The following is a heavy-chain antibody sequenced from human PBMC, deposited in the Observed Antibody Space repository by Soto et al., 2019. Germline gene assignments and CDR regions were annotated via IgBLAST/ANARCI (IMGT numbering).Heavy chain of an antibody. CDR2: IEYNAKNR. V-gene: IGHV3-33*05. CDR3: AREGDDYCCGTGCFHYYGLDG. Sequence: QVQLVESGGGVVQPGTSLRLSCTASGFTFNSYGIHWVRQAPGKGLEWLALIEYNAKNRFYADSVKGRFSISRGNSRNMESLQVHGLRAEDTGVYSSAREGDDYCCGTGCFHYYGLDGWGQVTTVIVAS. CDR1: GFTFNSYG. D-gene: IGHD2-15*01. J-gene: IGHJ6*02.